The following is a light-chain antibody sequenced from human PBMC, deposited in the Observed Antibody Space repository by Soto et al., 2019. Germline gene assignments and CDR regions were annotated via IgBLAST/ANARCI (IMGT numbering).Light chain of an antibody. CDR3: QQYNNGLIA. Sequence: EIVMTQSPDTLSVSPGERATLSCRASQSVSSNLAWYQQKPGQAPRLIIYGASTRATGIPARFSGSVSGTEFTLTISSLQSEDFEVYYCQQYNNGLIAFGQGTRLEIK. CDR2: GAS. J-gene: IGKJ5*01. CDR1: QSVSSN. V-gene: IGKV3-15*01.